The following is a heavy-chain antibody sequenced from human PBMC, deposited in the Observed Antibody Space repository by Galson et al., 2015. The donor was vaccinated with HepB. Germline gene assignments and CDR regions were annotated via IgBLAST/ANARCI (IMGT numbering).Heavy chain of an antibody. J-gene: IGHJ4*02. Sequence: PALVKPTQTLTLTCTVSGFSLSNARMGVSWIRQPPGKALEWLAHIFSNDEKSYSTSLKSRLTISKDTSKSQVVLTMTNMDPVDTATYYCARFSIVVVPAAPIFDYWGQGTLVTVSS. CDR3: ARFSIVVVPAAPIFDY. D-gene: IGHD2-2*01. V-gene: IGHV2-26*01. CDR2: IFSNDEK. CDR1: GFSLSNARMG.